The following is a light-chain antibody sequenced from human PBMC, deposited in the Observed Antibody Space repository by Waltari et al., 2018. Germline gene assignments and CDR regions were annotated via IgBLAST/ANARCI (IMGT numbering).Light chain of an antibody. V-gene: IGKV4-1*01. CDR3: QQYYSSPPT. J-gene: IGKJ3*01. Sequence: DIVMTQSPDSLAVSLGERATINCKSSQSVLYSANHEKYLAWYQQKPGQPPKLLIYWASTRESGVPDRFSGSGSATDFTLTISSLQAEDVAVYYCQQYYSSPPTFGPGTAVEIK. CDR2: WAS. CDR1: QSVLYSANHEKY.